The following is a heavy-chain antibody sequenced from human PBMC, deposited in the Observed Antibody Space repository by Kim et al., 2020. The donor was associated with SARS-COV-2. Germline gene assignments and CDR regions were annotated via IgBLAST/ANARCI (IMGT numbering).Heavy chain of an antibody. D-gene: IGHD3-10*01. Sequence: VKGRFTISRHNSKNTLYLQMNSLRAEDTAVYYCARDKVRGVNHYYYGMDVWGQGTTVTVSS. J-gene: IGHJ6*02. V-gene: IGHV3-53*04. CDR3: ARDKVRGVNHYYYGMDV.